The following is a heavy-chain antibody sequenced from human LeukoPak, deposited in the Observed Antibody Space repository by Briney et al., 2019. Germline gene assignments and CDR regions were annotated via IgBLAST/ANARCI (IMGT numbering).Heavy chain of an antibody. CDR3: ATLSGYYYDSSGYPHDAFDI. CDR2: IYYSGST. V-gene: IGHV4-59*01. D-gene: IGHD3-22*01. CDR1: GVSINSYY. Sequence: SETLSLTCTVSGVSINSYYWSWIRQPPGKGLEWIGYIYYSGSTNYNPSLKSRVTISVDTSKNQFSLKLSSVTAADTAVYYCATLSGYYYDSSGYPHDAFDIWGQGTMVTVSS. J-gene: IGHJ3*02.